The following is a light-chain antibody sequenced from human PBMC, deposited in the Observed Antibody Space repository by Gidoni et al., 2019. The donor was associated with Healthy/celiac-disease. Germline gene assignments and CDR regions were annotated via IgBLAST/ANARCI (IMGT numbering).Light chain of an antibody. V-gene: IGKV1-9*01. CDR3: QQLTSYPLS. CDR2: AAS. CDR1: QGISSY. Sequence: DIQWTQSPSFLSASVGDRVTITCRASQGISSYLAWSQQIPGKAPNLLIYAASTLQSGVPSRFSGSGSGTEFTLTTSSLQPEDCATYYGQQLTSYPLSLAQXAKLEI. J-gene: IGKJ2*03.